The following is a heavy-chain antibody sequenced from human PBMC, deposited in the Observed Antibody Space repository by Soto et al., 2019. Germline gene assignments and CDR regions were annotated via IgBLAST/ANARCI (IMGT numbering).Heavy chain of an antibody. V-gene: IGHV1-69*04. CDR1: GGTFSSYT. CDR2: IIPILGIA. J-gene: IGHJ4*02. D-gene: IGHD2-2*01. Sequence: ASVKVSCKASGGTFSSYTISWVRQAPGQGLEWMGRIIPILGIANYAQKFQGRVTITADKSTSTAYMELSSLRSEDTAVYYCARDRPPSVVPAALHFDYWGQGTLVTVSS. CDR3: ARDRPPSVVPAALHFDY.